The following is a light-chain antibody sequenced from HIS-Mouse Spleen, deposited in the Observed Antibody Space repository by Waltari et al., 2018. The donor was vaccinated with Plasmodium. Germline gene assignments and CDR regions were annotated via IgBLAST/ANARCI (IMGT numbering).Light chain of an antibody. CDR2: GKN. V-gene: IGLV3-19*01. CDR1: GLRSYY. Sequence: SSELTQDPAVSVALGQTVRITCQGDGLRSYYASWYQQKPGQAPVLVIYGKNNRPSGITDRFSGSSSGNTASLTITGAQAEDEADYYCNSRDSSGNHQVFGGGT. CDR3: NSRDSSGNHQV. J-gene: IGLJ3*02.